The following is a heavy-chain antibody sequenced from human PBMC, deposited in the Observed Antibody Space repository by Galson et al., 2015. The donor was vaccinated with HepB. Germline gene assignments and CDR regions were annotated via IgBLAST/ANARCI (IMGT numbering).Heavy chain of an antibody. CDR3: ATHYDYVWGSYRSHWYFDL. J-gene: IGHJ2*01. Sequence: SVKVSCKVSGYTLTELSMHWVRQAPGKGLEWMGGFDPEDGETIYAQKFQGRVTMTEDTSTDTAYMELSSLRSEDTAVYYCATHYDYVWGSYRSHWYFDLWGRGTLVTVSS. V-gene: IGHV1-24*01. D-gene: IGHD3-16*02. CDR1: GYTLTELS. CDR2: FDPEDGET.